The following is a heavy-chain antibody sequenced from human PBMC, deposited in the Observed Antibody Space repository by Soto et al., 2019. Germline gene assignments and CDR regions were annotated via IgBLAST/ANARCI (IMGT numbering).Heavy chain of an antibody. CDR2: INHSGST. Sequence: SETLSLTCAVYGGSFSGYYWSWIRQPPGKGLEWIGEINHSGSTNYNPSLKSRVTISVDTSKNQFSLKLSSVTAADTAAYYCARERRVGATVRRFDYWGQGTLVTVSS. V-gene: IGHV4-34*01. CDR1: GGSFSGYY. J-gene: IGHJ4*02. D-gene: IGHD1-26*01. CDR3: ARERRVGATVRRFDY.